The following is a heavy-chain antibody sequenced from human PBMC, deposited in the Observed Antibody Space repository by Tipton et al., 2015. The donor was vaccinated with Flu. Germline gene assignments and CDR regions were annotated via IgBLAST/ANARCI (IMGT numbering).Heavy chain of an antibody. CDR1: GYTFINYG. CDR2: ISGYNGNT. V-gene: IGHV1-18*01. Sequence: QLVQSGAEVKEPGASVKVSCKASGYTFINYGIGWVRQAPGQGLEWMGWISGYNGNTNNAQKFDDRVTMTTDTSTSTAYMDLRSLRSGATGVYCCARVPPQLLPLANFGPWGQGTLVTVSS. D-gene: IGHD2-2*01. CDR3: ARVPPQLLPLANFGP. J-gene: IGHJ5*02.